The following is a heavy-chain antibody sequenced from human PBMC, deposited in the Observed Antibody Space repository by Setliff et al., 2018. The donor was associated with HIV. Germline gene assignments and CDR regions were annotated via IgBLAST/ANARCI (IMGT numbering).Heavy chain of an antibody. CDR2: IYTSGST. CDR1: GDFISSGSYY. V-gene: IGHV4-61*09. J-gene: IGHJ4*02. Sequence: SETLSLTCIVSGDFISSGSYYWTWIRQPAGRGLEWIGHIYTSGSTNYNPSLKSRVPISKDTSKNQFSLKLSSVTAAETAVYYCAREGRAYCGGDCWTPLLDYWGQGTLVTVSS. D-gene: IGHD2-21*02. CDR3: AREGRAYCGGDCWTPLLDY.